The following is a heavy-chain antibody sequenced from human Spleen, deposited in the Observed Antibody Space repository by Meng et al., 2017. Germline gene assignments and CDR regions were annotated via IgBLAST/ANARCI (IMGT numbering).Heavy chain of an antibody. D-gene: IGHD5-24*01. CDR3: ARGDGYIIDY. Sequence: QAHLQPSGPGPVKPSQTLSLTCAISGDSVASISAAWNWIRQSPSRGLEWLGRTYYRSKWFNDYALSVKSRVTVNPDTSKNQFSLQLNSVTPEDTAVYYCARGDGYIIDYWGQGTLVTVSS. V-gene: IGHV6-1*01. CDR2: TYYRSKWFN. CDR1: GDSVASISAA. J-gene: IGHJ4*02.